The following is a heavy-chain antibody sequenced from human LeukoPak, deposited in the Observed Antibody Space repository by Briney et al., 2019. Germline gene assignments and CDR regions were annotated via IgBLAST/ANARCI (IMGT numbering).Heavy chain of an antibody. CDR2: IYHSGST. J-gene: IGHJ4*02. CDR3: ARDLDYYDSSGPEDY. V-gene: IGHV4-38-2*02. D-gene: IGHD3-22*01. Sequence: KPSETLSLTCAVSGYSISSGYYWGWIRQPPGKGLEWIGSIYHSGSTYYNPSLKSRVTISVDTSKNQFSLKLSSVTAADTAVYYCARDLDYYDSSGPEDYWGQGTLVTVSS. CDR1: GYSISSGYY.